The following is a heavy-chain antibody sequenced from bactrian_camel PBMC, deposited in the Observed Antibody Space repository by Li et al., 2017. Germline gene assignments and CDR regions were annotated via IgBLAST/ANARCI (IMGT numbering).Heavy chain of an antibody. J-gene: IGHJ4*01. CDR3: AKGWTEGA. Sequence: QVQLVESGGGSVQNGGSLRLSCAASGYRVKSGCMAYFRQTTGKEREGVAAFDKYGGANYEDSVKGRFTISRDNAKNTLYLQLNNLKHEDTAMYYCAKGWTEGARGQGTQVTVS. CDR1: GYRVKSGC. V-gene: IGHV3S1*01. D-gene: IGHD8*01. CDR2: FDKYGGA.